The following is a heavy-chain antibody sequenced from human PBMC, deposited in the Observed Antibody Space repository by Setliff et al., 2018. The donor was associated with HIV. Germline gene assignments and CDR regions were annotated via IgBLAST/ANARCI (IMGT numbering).Heavy chain of an antibody. J-gene: IGHJ4*02. CDR3: ARDTDIYSTSLSYFDY. V-gene: IGHV1-18*01. CDR2: ISVKNGNT. CDR1: GYTFISYG. Sequence: ASVKVSCKASGYTFISYGVSWVRQAPGQGLEWMGWISVKNGNTNYAQKFQGRVTMTTDTSTSTAYMELRSLGSDDTAVYYCARDTDIYSTSLSYFDYWGQGTLVTVAS. D-gene: IGHD6-13*01.